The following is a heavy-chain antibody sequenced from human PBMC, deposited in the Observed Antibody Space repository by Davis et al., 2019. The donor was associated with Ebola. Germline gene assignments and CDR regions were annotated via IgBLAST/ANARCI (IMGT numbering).Heavy chain of an antibody. Sequence: ASVKVSCKASGYTFTSYGISWVRQAPGQGLEWMGWISAYNGNTNYAQKLQGSVTMTTDTSTSTAYMEVRSLRSDDTAVYYCARDGGMVRGGGWFDPWGQGTLVTVSS. V-gene: IGHV1-18*01. J-gene: IGHJ5*02. CDR2: ISAYNGNT. D-gene: IGHD3-10*01. CDR3: ARDGGMVRGGGWFDP. CDR1: GYTFTSYG.